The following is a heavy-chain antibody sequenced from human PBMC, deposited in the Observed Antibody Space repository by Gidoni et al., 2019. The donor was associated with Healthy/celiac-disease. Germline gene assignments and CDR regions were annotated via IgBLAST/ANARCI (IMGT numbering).Heavy chain of an antibody. CDR1: GGSFSGYY. D-gene: IGHD3-16*01. CDR3: ARMEGVTPSDY. CDR2: INHSGRT. V-gene: IGHV4-34*01. J-gene: IGHJ4*02. Sequence: QVQLQQWGAGLLKPPETLSITCAVKGGSFSGYYWSWIRQPPGKGLEWRGEINHSGRTNYNPSLKSRVTISVDTSKNQFSLKLSSVTAADTAVYYCARMEGVTPSDYWGQGTLVTVSS.